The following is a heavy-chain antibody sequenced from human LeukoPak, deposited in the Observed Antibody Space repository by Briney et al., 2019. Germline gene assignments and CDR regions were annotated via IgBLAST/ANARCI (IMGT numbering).Heavy chain of an antibody. CDR3: ARSVFPYYSGSGSPYNVDVRQNSYFDF. D-gene: IGHD3-10*01. CDR2: ISAYNGNT. V-gene: IGHV1-18*01. Sequence: GASVKVSCKASGYTFTSYGISWVRQAPGQGLEWMGWISAYNGNTNYAQKLQGRVTMTTDTSTSTAYMELRSLRSDDTAVYYCARSVFPYYSGSGSPYNVDVRQNSYFDFWGQGTLVTVSS. CDR1: GYTFTSYG. J-gene: IGHJ4*02.